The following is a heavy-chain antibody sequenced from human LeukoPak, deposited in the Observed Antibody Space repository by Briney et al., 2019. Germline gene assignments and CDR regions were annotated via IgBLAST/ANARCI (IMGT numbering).Heavy chain of an antibody. CDR3: ARDYSSSSNYYYYMDV. CDR2: ISGSTTDI. V-gene: IGHV3-21*01. J-gene: IGHJ6*03. Sequence: GGSLRLSCAASGFTFTAYTINWVRQAPGKGLEWVSYISGSTTDIYYADSVKGRFTISRDNAKRSVYLQMNSLRAEDTAVYYCARDYSSSSNYYYYMDVWGKGTTVTVSS. D-gene: IGHD6-6*01. CDR1: GFTFTAYT.